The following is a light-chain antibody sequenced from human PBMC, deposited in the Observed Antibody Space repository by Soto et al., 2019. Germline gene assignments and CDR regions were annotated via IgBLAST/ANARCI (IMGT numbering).Light chain of an antibody. Sequence: SYELTQPPSVSVAPGQTATITCGGNNVGSYSVHWYQQKPGQAPVLVVYDDSDRPSGIPERFSGSNSGNTATLTISRVEAGDESDYYCQVWDRSSGHVVFGGGPQLTVL. CDR3: QVWDRSSGHVV. V-gene: IGLV3-21*02. CDR1: NVGSYS. J-gene: IGLJ2*01. CDR2: DDS.